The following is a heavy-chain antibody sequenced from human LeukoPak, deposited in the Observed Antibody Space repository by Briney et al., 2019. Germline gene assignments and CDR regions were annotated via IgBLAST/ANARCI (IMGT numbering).Heavy chain of an antibody. J-gene: IGHJ4*02. CDR2: IRYDGSNDGSNK. CDR1: GFTFSNNG. CDR3: AKNGGYRSDTDY. Sequence: GGSLRLSCSASGFTFSNNGMHWVRQAPGKGLEWVAFIRYDGSNDGSNKYYVDSVKGRFTISRDNSKNTLYLQMNSLKPEDTAVYYCAKNGGYRSDTDYWGQGTLVTVSS. D-gene: IGHD3-22*01. V-gene: IGHV3-30*02.